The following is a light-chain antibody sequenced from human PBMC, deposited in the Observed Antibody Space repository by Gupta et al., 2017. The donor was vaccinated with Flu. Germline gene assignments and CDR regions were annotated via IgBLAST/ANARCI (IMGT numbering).Light chain of an antibody. CDR3: QQYNNWPPWT. V-gene: IGKV3-15*01. Sequence: EIVMTQSPATLSVSPGERATLSCRASQSVSSNLAWYQQKPGQAPRLLIYGASTRATGITARFSGSGSGKEFTLTISSLQSEDFAVYYCQQYNNWPPWTFGQGTKVEIK. J-gene: IGKJ1*01. CDR1: QSVSSN. CDR2: GAS.